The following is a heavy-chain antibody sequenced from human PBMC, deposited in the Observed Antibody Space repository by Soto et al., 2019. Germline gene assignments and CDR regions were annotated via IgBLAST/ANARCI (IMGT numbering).Heavy chain of an antibody. CDR1: GLSLRASGVG. CDR2: IYWDDDK. CDR3: AHATEGGSFAFNI. D-gene: IGHD2-15*01. J-gene: IGHJ3*02. Sequence: QITLKESGPTVVKPTQTLTLTCTFSGLSLRASGVGVGWIRQPPGKALEWLALIYWDDDKRYSPSLKSRFTTTXDXFKNQVVLTMTNMDPVDTATYYCAHATEGGSFAFNIWGQGAMVTVSS. V-gene: IGHV2-5*02.